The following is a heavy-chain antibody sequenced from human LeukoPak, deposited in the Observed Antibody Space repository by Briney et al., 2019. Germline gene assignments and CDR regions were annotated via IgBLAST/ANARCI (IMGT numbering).Heavy chain of an antibody. CDR1: GYTFTSYG. Sequence: ASVKVSCKASGYTFTSYGISWVRQAPGQGLEWMGWISAYNGNTNYAQKLQGRVTMTTDTSTSTAYMELRSLRSDGTAVYYCARVVHSYYDFWSGYYPPNWFDPWGQGTLVTVSS. J-gene: IGHJ5*02. V-gene: IGHV1-18*01. D-gene: IGHD3-3*01. CDR3: ARVVHSYYDFWSGYYPPNWFDP. CDR2: ISAYNGNT.